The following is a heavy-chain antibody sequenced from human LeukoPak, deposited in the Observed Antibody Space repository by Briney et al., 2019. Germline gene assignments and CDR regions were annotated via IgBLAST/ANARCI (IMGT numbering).Heavy chain of an antibody. D-gene: IGHD2-21*02. CDR3: ARMTYCGGDCYYYFDY. CDR2: INPNSGGT. CDR1: GYTFTGYY. Sequence: GASVTVSCTASGYTFTGYYMHWVRQAPGQGLEWMGWINPNSGGTNYAQKFQGRVTMTRDTSISTAYMELSRLRSDDTAVYYCARMTYCGGDCYYYFDYWGQGTLVTVSS. J-gene: IGHJ4*02. V-gene: IGHV1-2*02.